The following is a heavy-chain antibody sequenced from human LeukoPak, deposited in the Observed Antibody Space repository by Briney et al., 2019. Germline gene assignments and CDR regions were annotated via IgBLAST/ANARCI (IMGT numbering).Heavy chain of an antibody. CDR1: GFTFSSYA. Sequence: SGRSLRLSCAASGFTFSSYAMHWVRQAPGKGLEWVAVISYDGSNKYYADSVKGRFTISRDNSKNTLYLQVNSLRAEDTAVYYCASLRIAVAGNFDYWGQGTLVTVSS. CDR3: ASLRIAVAGNFDY. D-gene: IGHD6-19*01. CDR2: ISYDGSNK. V-gene: IGHV3-30*04. J-gene: IGHJ4*02.